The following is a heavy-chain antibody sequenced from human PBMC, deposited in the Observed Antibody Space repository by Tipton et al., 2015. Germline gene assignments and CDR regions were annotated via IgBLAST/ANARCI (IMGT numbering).Heavy chain of an antibody. CDR1: GASISSINYY. CDR3: ARNHDFWTGYFYY. CDR2: IYYTGST. V-gene: IGHV4-39*01. J-gene: IGHJ4*02. Sequence: TLSLTCTVSGASISSINYYWGWIRQPPGKGLEWIGSIYYTGSTYYNPSLKSRVTLSVDTSKNQFSLKLSSVTAADTAVYDCARNHDFWTGYFYYWGQGTLVTVSS. D-gene: IGHD3/OR15-3a*01.